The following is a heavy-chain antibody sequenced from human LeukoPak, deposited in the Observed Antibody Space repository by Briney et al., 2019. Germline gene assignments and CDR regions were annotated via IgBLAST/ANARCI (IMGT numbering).Heavy chain of an antibody. CDR1: GFTFSSYW. CDR3: ARGGDYKNDY. CDR2: INGAGSSI. V-gene: IGHV3-74*01. Sequence: GGSLRLSCAASGFTFSSYWMHWVRQTPGKGLAWVSRINGAGSSISYADSVKGRVTISRDNAKNTLYLQMNNLRAEDTAVYYCARGGDYKNDYWGQGTLVTVSS. D-gene: IGHD4-17*01. J-gene: IGHJ4*02.